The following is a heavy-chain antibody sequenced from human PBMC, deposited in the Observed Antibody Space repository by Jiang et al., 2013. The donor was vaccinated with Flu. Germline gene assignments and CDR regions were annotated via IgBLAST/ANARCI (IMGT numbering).Heavy chain of an antibody. CDR1: GGTFSSYG. CDR2: IIPTFGTT. D-gene: IGHD3-10*01. V-gene: IGHV1-69*06. CDR3: AKDREFRGSNWFDT. J-gene: IGHJ5*02. Sequence: GAEVKKPGSSVKVSCKASGGTFSSYGISWVRQAPGQGLEWMGGIIPTFGTTNYAQKFQDRVTIIADKSTSTAYMEVSSLRSEDTAVYYCAKDREFRGSNWFDTWGQGTLVTVSS.